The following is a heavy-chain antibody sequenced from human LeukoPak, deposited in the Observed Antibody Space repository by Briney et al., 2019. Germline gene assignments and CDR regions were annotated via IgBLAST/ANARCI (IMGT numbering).Heavy chain of an antibody. D-gene: IGHD2-2*01. CDR1: GYTFTGYY. J-gene: IGHJ5*02. Sequence: GASVRVSCKASGYTFTGYYMHWVRQAPGQGLEWMGWINPNSGGTNYAQKFQGRVTMTRDTSISTAYMELSRLRSDDTAVYYCAREGYRSSTSCSSGSYNWFDPWGQGTLVTVSS. V-gene: IGHV1-2*02. CDR2: INPNSGGT. CDR3: AREGYRSSTSCSSGSYNWFDP.